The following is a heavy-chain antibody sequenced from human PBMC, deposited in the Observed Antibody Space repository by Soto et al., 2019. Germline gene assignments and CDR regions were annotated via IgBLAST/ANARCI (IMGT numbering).Heavy chain of an antibody. CDR1: GFTFSSYW. V-gene: IGHV3-7*04. J-gene: IGHJ4*02. D-gene: IGHD3-9*01. Sequence: QPGGSLRLSCAASGFTFSSYWMSWVRQAPGKGLEWVANIKQDGSEKYYVDSVKGRFTISRDNAKNSLYLQMNSLRAEDTAVYYCARDPSYGYDILTGYYASTAFDYWGQGTLVTVSS. CDR2: IKQDGSEK. CDR3: ARDPSYGYDILTGYYASTAFDY.